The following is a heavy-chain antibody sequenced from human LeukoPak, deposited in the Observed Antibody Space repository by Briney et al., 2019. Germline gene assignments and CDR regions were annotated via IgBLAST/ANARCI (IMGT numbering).Heavy chain of an antibody. CDR2: ISGSGSTI. D-gene: IGHD2-15*01. Sequence: PGGSLRLSCAASGFTFSDYYMSWIRQAPGKGLEWVSYISGSGSTIYYADSVKGRFTISRDNAKNSLYLQMNSLKTEDTAVYYCTRSVGYCRGGTCYETMGYFDYWGQGTLVTVSS. J-gene: IGHJ4*02. CDR3: TRSVGYCRGGTCYETMGYFDY. V-gene: IGHV3-11*01. CDR1: GFTFSDYY.